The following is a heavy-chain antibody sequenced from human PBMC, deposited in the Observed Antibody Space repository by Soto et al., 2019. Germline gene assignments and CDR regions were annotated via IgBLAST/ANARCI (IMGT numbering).Heavy chain of an antibody. D-gene: IGHD3-10*01. V-gene: IGHV4-59*01. Sequence: SETLSLTCTVSGGSISSYYWSWIRQPPGKGLEWIGYIYYSGSTNYNPSHKSRVTISVDTSKNQFSLKLSSVTAADTAVYYCARVAGAYREVYFQHWGQGTRVTVS. CDR1: GGSISSYY. CDR3: ARVAGAYREVYFQH. CDR2: IYYSGST. J-gene: IGHJ1*01.